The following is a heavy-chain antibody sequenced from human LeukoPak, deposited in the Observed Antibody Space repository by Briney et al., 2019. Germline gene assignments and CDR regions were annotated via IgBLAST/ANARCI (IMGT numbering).Heavy chain of an antibody. V-gene: IGHV1-69*13. J-gene: IGHJ4*02. CDR2: IIPIFGTA. CDR3: ARSPITIFGVARIYYFDY. CDR1: GGTFSSYA. Sequence: SVKVSCKASGGTFSSYAISWVRQAPRQGLEWMGGIIPIFGTANYAQKFQGRVTITADESTSTAYMELSSLRSEDTAVYYCARSPITIFGVARIYYFDYWGQGTLVTVSS. D-gene: IGHD3-3*01.